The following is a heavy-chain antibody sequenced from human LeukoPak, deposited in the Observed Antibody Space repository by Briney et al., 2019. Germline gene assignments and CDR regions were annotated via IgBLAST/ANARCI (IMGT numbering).Heavy chain of an antibody. CDR1: GFTFSSYA. CDR3: ARWGDYGESNAFDN. Sequence: GGSLRLSCAASGFTFSSYAMHWVRQAPGKGLEYVSAISSNGGSTYYANSVKGRFTISRDNSKNTLYLQMGSLAAEDMAVYYCARWGDYGESNAFDNWGQGTMVTVSS. J-gene: IGHJ3*02. D-gene: IGHD4-17*01. CDR2: ISSNGGST. V-gene: IGHV3-64*01.